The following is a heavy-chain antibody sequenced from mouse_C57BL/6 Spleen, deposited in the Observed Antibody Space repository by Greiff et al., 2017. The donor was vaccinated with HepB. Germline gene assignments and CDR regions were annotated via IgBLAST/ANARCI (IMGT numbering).Heavy chain of an antibody. D-gene: IGHD3-2*02. V-gene: IGHV5-4*01. Sequence: DVMLVESGGGLVKPGGSLKLSCAASGFTFSSYAMSWVRQTPEKRLEWVATISDGGSYTYYPDNVKGRFTISRDNAKNNLYLQMSHLKSEDTAMYYCARDEGSSGPYFDYWGQGTTLTVSS. CDR2: ISDGGSYT. CDR3: ARDEGSSGPYFDY. CDR1: GFTFSSYA. J-gene: IGHJ2*01.